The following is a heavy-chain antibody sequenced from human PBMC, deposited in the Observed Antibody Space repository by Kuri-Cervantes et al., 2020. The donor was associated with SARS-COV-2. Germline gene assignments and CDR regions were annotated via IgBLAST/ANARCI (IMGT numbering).Heavy chain of an antibody. CDR2: ISYDGRKI. CDR1: DFAFTNYP. V-gene: IGHV3-30*04. D-gene: IGHD3-16*01. CDR3: ARELSPGGSHLDY. J-gene: IGHJ4*02. Sequence: GRSLRLSCKASDFAFTNYPMHWVRQAPGKGREWVALISYDGRKINYSESVKGRFTISRDNSQSPLYLQMDSLTPEDTALYYCARELSPGGSHLDYWGQGTLVTVSS.